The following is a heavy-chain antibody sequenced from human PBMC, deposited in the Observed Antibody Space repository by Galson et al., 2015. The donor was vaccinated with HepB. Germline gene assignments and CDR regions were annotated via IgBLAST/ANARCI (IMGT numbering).Heavy chain of an antibody. CDR2: TYYRSKWYN. V-gene: IGHV6-1*01. D-gene: IGHD3-16*01. CDR3: AWGYYFYYMDV. J-gene: IGHJ6*03. CDR1: GDSASSKSAA. Sequence: CAISGDSASSKSAAWNWIRQFPSRGLEWLGRTYYRSKWYNDYAASVKSQITIKPDTSKNRFSLQLNSVTPEDTAVYYCAWGYYFYYMDVWGRGTTVTVSS.